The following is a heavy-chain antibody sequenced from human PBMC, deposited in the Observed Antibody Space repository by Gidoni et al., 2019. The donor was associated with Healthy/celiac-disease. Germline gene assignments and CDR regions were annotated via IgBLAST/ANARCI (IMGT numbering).Heavy chain of an antibody. CDR2: IIPIFGTA. CDR1: GGTFSSYA. Sequence: QVQLVQSGAEVKKPGSSVKVSCKASGGTFSSYAISWVRQAPGQGLEWMGGIIPIFGTANYEQKFKGRVTITADESTSTAYMELSSLRSEDTAVYYCASLTCWEQPGCYGMDVWGQGTTVTVSS. J-gene: IGHJ6*02. D-gene: IGHD1-26*01. V-gene: IGHV1-69*01. CDR3: ASLTCWEQPGCYGMDV.